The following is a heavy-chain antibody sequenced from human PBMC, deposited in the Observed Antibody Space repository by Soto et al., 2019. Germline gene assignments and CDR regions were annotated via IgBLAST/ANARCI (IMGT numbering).Heavy chain of an antibody. CDR3: AREEGYCGGSSCFRSAFDL. D-gene: IGHD2-15*01. CDR2: TFNFDGSL. V-gene: IGHV3-21*01. CDR1: GFALSTYS. J-gene: IGHJ3*01. Sequence: EVQLVESGGRLVKPGGSLRLSCAASGFALSTYSIGWVRQAPGKGLEWVSFTFNFDGSLYYADSVKGRFAISRDNAKNSVYLQMNSLRAEDTAVYYCAREEGYCGGSSCFRSAFDLWGQGTVVTVSS.